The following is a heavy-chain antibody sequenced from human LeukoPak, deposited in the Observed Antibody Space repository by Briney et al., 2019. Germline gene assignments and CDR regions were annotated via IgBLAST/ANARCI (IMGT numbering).Heavy chain of an antibody. V-gene: IGHV1-69*13. CDR3: AREKLERRPDAFDI. D-gene: IGHD1-1*01. CDR1: GGTFSSYA. CDR2: IIPIFGTA. J-gene: IGHJ3*02. Sequence: ASVKVSCKASGGTFSSYAISWVRQAPGQGLEWMGGIIPIFGTANYAQKFQGRVTITADESTSTAYMELSSLRSEDTAAYYCAREKLERRPDAFDIWGQGTMVTVSS.